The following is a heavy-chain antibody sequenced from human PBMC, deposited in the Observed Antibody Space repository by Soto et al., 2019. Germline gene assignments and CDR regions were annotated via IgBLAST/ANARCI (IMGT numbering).Heavy chain of an antibody. CDR1: GFSFSDSY. Sequence: QVQLVESGGGLVKPRGSLRLSCAASGFSFSDSYMSWVRQAPGKGLEWVAYISGSSGYTGYADSVKGRFTISRDNAKNSLYLQMNSLRVEDTAVYYCARDRGGYGPPDVWGQGTTVTVSS. CDR2: ISGSSGYT. CDR3: ARDRGGYGPPDV. V-gene: IGHV3-11*06. J-gene: IGHJ6*02. D-gene: IGHD3-10*01.